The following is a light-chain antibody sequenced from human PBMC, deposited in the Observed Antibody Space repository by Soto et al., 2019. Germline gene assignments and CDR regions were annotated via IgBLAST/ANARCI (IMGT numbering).Light chain of an antibody. CDR3: SSYTTSTTQV. J-gene: IGLJ2*01. CDR1: SSDVGRYNY. V-gene: IGLV2-14*01. Sequence: QSALTQPPSASGSPGQSVTISCIGTSSDVGRYNYVSWYQHHPGKAPKLIIYEVRNRPSGVSDRFSGSKSGKTASLTIFGLQAEDEADYYCSSYTTSTTQVFGGGTKLTVL. CDR2: EVR.